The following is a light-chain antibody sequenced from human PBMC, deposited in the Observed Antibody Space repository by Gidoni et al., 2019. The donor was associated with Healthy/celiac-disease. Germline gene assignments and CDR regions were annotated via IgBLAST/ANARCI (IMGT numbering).Light chain of an antibody. Sequence: DIQMTQSPSSLSASVGDRITITCRASQSISSYLNWYQQKQEKAPKLLIYAASSLQSGVPSRVSGSGSGTDFTLTISSLQPEDFATYYCQQSYSTSWTFGQGTKVEIK. V-gene: IGKV1-39*01. CDR2: AAS. CDR3: QQSYSTSWT. CDR1: QSISSY. J-gene: IGKJ1*01.